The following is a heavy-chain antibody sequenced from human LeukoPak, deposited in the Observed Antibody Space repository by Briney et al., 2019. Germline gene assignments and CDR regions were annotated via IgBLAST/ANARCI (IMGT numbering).Heavy chain of an antibody. V-gene: IGHV4-39*07. J-gene: IGHJ5*02. CDR2: IYYSGST. Sequence: SETLSLTCTVSGGSISSSSYYWGWIRQPPGKGLEWIGSIYYSGSTYYNPSLKSRVTISVDTSKNQFSLKLSSVTAADTAVYYCARVADILTGYSGWFDPWGQGTLVTVSS. CDR3: ARVADILTGYSGWFDP. D-gene: IGHD3-9*01. CDR1: GGSISSSSYY.